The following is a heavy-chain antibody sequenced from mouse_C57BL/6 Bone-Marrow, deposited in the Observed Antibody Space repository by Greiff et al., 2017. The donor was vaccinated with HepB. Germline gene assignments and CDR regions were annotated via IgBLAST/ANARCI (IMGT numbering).Heavy chain of an antibody. D-gene: IGHD2-3*01. CDR1: GFTFSSYG. Sequence: DVQLVESGGDLVKPGGSLKLSCAASGFTFSSYGMSWVRQTPDKRLEWVATISSGGSYTYYPDSVKGRFTISRDNAKNTLYLQMSSLKSEDTAMYYCARHGWSWFAYWGQGTRVTVSA. J-gene: IGHJ3*01. CDR2: ISSGGSYT. V-gene: IGHV5-6*01. CDR3: ARHGWSWFAY.